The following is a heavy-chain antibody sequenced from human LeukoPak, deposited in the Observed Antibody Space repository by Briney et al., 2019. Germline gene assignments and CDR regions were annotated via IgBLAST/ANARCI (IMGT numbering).Heavy chain of an antibody. Sequence: GGSLRLSCAAPGFTFDDYGMSWVRQGPGKGLEWVSGINWNGGSIGYADSVKGRFTISRDNAKNSLYLQMNSLRAEDTAVYYCARDYYYGSGSYYSMDVWGKGTTVTISS. D-gene: IGHD3-10*01. V-gene: IGHV3-20*04. CDR3: ARDYYYGSGSYYSMDV. CDR1: GFTFDDYG. J-gene: IGHJ6*03. CDR2: INWNGGSI.